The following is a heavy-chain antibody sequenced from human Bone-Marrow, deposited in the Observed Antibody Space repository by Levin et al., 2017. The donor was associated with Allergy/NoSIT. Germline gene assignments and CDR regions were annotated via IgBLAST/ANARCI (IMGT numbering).Heavy chain of an antibody. J-gene: IGHJ4*02. CDR3: AREIWSGYYGPFDS. V-gene: IGHV4-34*01. Sequence: SETLSLTCAVYGGSFTNYSWSWIRQPPGQGLEWIGEISHSGSTTYTPSLKSRLTISADTSKNQLSLKLSSVTAADTAVYYCAREIWSGYYGPFDSWGQGTLVTVSS. CDR2: ISHSGST. D-gene: IGHD3-3*01. CDR1: GGSFTNYS.